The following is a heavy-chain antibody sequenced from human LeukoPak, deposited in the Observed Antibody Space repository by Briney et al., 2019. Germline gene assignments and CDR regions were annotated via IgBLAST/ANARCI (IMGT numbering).Heavy chain of an antibody. V-gene: IGHV3-49*04. CDR1: GFTFGDYA. D-gene: IGHD2-21*02. J-gene: IGHJ4*02. Sequence: PGGSLRLSCTASGFTFGDYAMSWVRQAPGKGLEWVGFIRSKAYGGTTEYAASVKGRSTISRDDSKSIAYLQMNSLKTEDTAVYYCSVQVVTAITHFDYWGQGTLVTVSS. CDR3: SVQVVTAITHFDY. CDR2: IRSKAYGGTT.